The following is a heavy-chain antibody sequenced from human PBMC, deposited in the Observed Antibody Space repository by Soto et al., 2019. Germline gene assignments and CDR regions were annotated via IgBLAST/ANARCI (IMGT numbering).Heavy chain of an antibody. CDR2: IIPIFGTA. J-gene: IGHJ5*02. CDR1: GGTFSSYA. Sequence: SVKVSCKASGGTFSSYAISWVRQAPGQGLEWMGGIIPIFGTANYAQKFQGRVTITADESTSTAYMELSSLRSEDTAVYYCAIAKKQQLVRWWFDPWGQGTLVTVSS. V-gene: IGHV1-69*13. CDR3: AIAKKQQLVRWWFDP. D-gene: IGHD6-13*01.